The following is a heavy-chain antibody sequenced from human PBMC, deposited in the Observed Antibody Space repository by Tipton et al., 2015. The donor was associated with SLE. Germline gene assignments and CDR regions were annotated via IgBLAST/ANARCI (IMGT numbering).Heavy chain of an antibody. CDR2: IYYDETT. Sequence: TLSLTCTVSGVSITSSSSYWGWIRQPPGKGLEWIAAIYYDETTYYNTSLDSRATISVDMSKNQFSLNLRSVTAADTAVYFCARGKTRVEYWGQGTLVTVSS. CDR1: GVSITSSSSY. V-gene: IGHV4-39*02. J-gene: IGHJ4*02. CDR3: ARGKTRVEY. D-gene: IGHD1-14*01.